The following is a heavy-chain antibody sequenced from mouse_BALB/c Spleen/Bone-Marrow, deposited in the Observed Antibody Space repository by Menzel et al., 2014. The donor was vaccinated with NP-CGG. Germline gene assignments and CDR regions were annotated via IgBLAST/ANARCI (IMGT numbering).Heavy chain of an antibody. V-gene: IGHV1S29*02. CDR3: ARGRRYDGPYFDY. CDR1: GYTFTDFN. J-gene: IGHJ2*01. Sequence: EVKLVESGPELVKPGASVKISCKASGYTFTDFNMHWVKQSRGKSLEWIGFISPYIGGTGYNQKLKSKATLTVDSSSSTAYMELRSLTSEDSAVYYCARGRRYDGPYFDYWGQGTTLTVSS. D-gene: IGHD2-14*01. CDR2: ISPYIGGT.